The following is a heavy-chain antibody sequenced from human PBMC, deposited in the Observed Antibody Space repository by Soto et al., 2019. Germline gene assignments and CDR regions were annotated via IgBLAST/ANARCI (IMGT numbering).Heavy chain of an antibody. CDR2: IYYSGST. V-gene: IGHV4-59*08. Sequence: SETLSLTCTVSGDSISSYYWNWIRQPPGKGLEWIGYIYYSGSTNYNPSLKSRVTISVDTSKNQFSLKLNSMTAADTAVYYCARHNYGSGSTYFDYWGQGTLVTVSS. D-gene: IGHD3-10*01. CDR1: GDSISSYY. J-gene: IGHJ4*02. CDR3: ARHNYGSGSTYFDY.